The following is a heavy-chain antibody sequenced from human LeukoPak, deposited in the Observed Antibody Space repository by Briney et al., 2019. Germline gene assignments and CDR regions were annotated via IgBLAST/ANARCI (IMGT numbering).Heavy chain of an antibody. J-gene: IGHJ4*02. CDR2: ISGSGGST. Sequence: PGGSLRLSCAASGFTFSSYAMSWVRQAPGKGLEWVSAISGSGGSTYYADSVKGRFTISRDNAKNSLSLQMNSLRAEDTAVYYCAKALDGGYSSGWYLDDYWGQGTLVTVSS. CDR1: GFTFSSYA. CDR3: AKALDGGYSSGWYLDDY. D-gene: IGHD6-19*01. V-gene: IGHV3-23*01.